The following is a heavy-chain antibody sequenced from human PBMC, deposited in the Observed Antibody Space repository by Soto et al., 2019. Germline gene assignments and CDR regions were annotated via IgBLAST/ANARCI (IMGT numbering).Heavy chain of an antibody. V-gene: IGHV4-59*01. CDR2: IYYSGST. J-gene: IGHJ5*02. CDR3: AREVITPYNWFDP. Sequence: PSETLSLTFTVSGGSISSYYWSWIRQPPGKGLEWIGYIYYSGSTNYNPSLKSRVTISVDTSKNQFSLKLSSVTAADTAVYYCAREVITPYNWFDPWGQGTLVTVSS. D-gene: IGHD3-22*01. CDR1: GGSISSYY.